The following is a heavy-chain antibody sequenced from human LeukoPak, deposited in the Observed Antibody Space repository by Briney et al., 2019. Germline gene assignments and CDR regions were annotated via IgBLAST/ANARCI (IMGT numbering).Heavy chain of an antibody. D-gene: IGHD6-25*01. J-gene: IGHJ4*02. CDR3: TAGRSDYFDF. V-gene: IGHV4-39*01. CDR1: GGSISSSNYY. Sequence: SETLSLTCTVSGGSISSSNYYWGWIRQPLGKGLEWIGSIYYSGSTYYNPSLKSRVTISVDTSKNQFSLKLSSVTAADTAVYYCTAGRSDYFDFWGQGTLVTVSS. CDR2: IYYSGST.